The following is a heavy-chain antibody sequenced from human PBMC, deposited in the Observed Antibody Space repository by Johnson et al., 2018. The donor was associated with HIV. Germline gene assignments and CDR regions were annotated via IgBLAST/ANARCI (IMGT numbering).Heavy chain of an antibody. V-gene: IGHV3-66*01. CDR2: IYSGGST. CDR3: ARGGGSYDAGDAFDT. D-gene: IGHD1-26*01. Sequence: VQLVESGGGVVQPGGSLRLSCAASGFTVSSNYMSWVRQAPGKGLEWVSVIYSGGSTYYADSVKGRFTISRDNSKNTLDLQMNSRRAEDTAVYYCARGGGSYDAGDAFDTWGQGTMVTVSS. CDR1: GFTVSSNY. J-gene: IGHJ3*02.